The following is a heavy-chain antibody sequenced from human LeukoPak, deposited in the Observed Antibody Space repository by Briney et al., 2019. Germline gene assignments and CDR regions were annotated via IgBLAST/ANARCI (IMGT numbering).Heavy chain of an antibody. D-gene: IGHD5-24*01. Sequence: ASVKVSCKASGYTFTGYYMHWVRQAPGQGLEWMGWIYPDSGGTKYAQKFQGRVTMTSDTSISTAYMELRRLRSDDTAVYYCARSREAYNLVYWFDPWGQGTLVTVSS. CDR2: IYPDSGGT. V-gene: IGHV1-2*02. CDR1: GYTFTGYY. CDR3: ARSREAYNLVYWFDP. J-gene: IGHJ5*02.